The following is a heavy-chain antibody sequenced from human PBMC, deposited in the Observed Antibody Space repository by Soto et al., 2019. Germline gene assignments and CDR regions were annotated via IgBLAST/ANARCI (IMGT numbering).Heavy chain of an antibody. Sequence: GESLKISCKGSGYSFTRYWIGWVRQMPGKGLEWMGIIYPGDSDTRYSPSFQGQVTISADKSISTAYLQWSSLKASDTAMYYCARQVAVAANWFDPWGQGTLVTVS. V-gene: IGHV5-51*01. CDR1: GYSFTRYW. CDR2: IYPGDSDT. D-gene: IGHD6-19*01. J-gene: IGHJ5*02. CDR3: ARQVAVAANWFDP.